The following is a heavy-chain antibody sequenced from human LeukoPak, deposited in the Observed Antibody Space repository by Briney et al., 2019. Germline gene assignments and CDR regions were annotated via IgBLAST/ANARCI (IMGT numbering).Heavy chain of an antibody. D-gene: IGHD3-10*01. Sequence: SETLSLTCTVSGVSISSHYWSWIRQPLGKGLEWIGYVENYGRTECIPSLQSRVTLSVDTSKNQFSLKLNSVTAADTAVYYCARGVFGAYFDLWGQGTLVTVSS. J-gene: IGHJ4*02. V-gene: IGHV4-59*11. CDR2: VENYGRT. CDR1: GVSISSHY. CDR3: ARGVFGAYFDL.